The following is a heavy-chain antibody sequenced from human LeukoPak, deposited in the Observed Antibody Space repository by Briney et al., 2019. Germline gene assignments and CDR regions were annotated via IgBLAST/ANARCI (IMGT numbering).Heavy chain of an antibody. J-gene: IGHJ3*02. CDR1: GNTFTTYA. D-gene: IGHD2-15*01. V-gene: IGHV7-4-1*02. CDR2: INTNTGNP. Sequence: GASVKVSCKASGNTFTTYAMNWVRQAPGQGLEWMGWINTNTGNPTYAQGFTGRFVFSLDTSVSTAYLQITSLKAEDTAVYYCARVKCSGGSCHSPENDAFDIWGQGTMVTVSS. CDR3: ARVKCSGGSCHSPENDAFDI.